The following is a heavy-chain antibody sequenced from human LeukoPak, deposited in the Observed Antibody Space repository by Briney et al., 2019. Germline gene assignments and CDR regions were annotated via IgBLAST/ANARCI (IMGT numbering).Heavy chain of an antibody. D-gene: IGHD5-18*01. Sequence: GESLKISCRGSGYSFTSYWIGWVRQMPGKGLEWMGIIYPGDSDTRYSPSFQGQVTISADKSISTAYLQWSSLKASDTAMYYCARHGQLWGDAFDIWGQGTMVTVSS. CDR3: ARHGQLWGDAFDI. CDR1: GYSFTSYW. J-gene: IGHJ3*02. V-gene: IGHV5-51*01. CDR2: IYPGDSDT.